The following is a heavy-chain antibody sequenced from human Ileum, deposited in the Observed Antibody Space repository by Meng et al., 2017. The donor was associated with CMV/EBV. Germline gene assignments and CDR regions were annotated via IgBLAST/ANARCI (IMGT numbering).Heavy chain of an antibody. J-gene: IGHJ4*02. CDR3: AKGSTDGFNGLFDS. V-gene: IGHV3-23*01. Sequence: SGLTFSSHAMSCVRRAPGKGLEWVSGFSRAAENSYYADSVRGRFTISRDISKSTLYLQMDSLRAEDTALYYCAKGSTDGFNGLFDSWGQGVLVTVSS. CDR1: GLTFSSHA. D-gene: IGHD5-24*01. CDR2: FSRAAENS.